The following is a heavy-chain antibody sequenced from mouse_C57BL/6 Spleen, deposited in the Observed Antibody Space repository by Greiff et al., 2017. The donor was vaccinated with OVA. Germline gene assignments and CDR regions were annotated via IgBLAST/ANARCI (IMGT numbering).Heavy chain of an antibody. V-gene: IGHV5-4*01. CDR2: ISDGGSYT. CDR1: GFTFSSYA. Sequence: EVKVVESGGGLVKPGGSLKLSCAASGFTFSSYAMSWVRQTPEKRLEWVATISDGGSYTYYPDNVKGRFTISRDNAKNNLYLQMSHLKSEDTAMYYCARDRGYYYGRGYAMDYWGQGTSVTVSS. CDR3: ARDRGYYYGRGYAMDY. J-gene: IGHJ4*01. D-gene: IGHD1-1*01.